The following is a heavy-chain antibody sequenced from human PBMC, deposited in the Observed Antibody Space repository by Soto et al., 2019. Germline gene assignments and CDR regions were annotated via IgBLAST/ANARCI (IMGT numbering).Heavy chain of an antibody. CDR1: GGSISKSSYY. Sequence: SETLSLTCTVSGGSISKSSYYWVWIRQPPGKGLEWVGSMSYSGSTYYNPSLKSRVAISVDTSKNQLSLQVSSVTAADTAVYYCSRRAPEGFDPWGQGTLVTVSS. CDR3: SRRAPEGFDP. CDR2: MSYSGST. J-gene: IGHJ5*02. V-gene: IGHV4-39*01.